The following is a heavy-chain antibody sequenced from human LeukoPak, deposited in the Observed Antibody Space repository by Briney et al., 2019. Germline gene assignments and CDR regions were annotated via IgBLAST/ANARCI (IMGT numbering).Heavy chain of an antibody. CDR3: AREVITPGDSDGFDL. Sequence: PSETLSLTCTVSGGSISSANHFWCWVRQPPGEGLEWIGHIHYDGRAHYNPSLKSRVSMSLDMSKNQFSLSLSSVTAADTAIYYCAREVITPGDSDGFDLWGQGTMVSVSS. J-gene: IGHJ3*01. CDR1: GGSISSANHF. D-gene: IGHD2-2*01. V-gene: IGHV4-30-4*08. CDR2: IHYDGRA.